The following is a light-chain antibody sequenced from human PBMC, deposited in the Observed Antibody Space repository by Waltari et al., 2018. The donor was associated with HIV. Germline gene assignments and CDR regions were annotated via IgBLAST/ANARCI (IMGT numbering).Light chain of an antibody. CDR1: TIDVGTYEL. V-gene: IGLV2-23*02. Sequence: QSALTQPASVSGSPGQSITIPCTGATIDVGTYELVSWYQKHPGKAPKLIIFEVSARPSGVSDRFSGSKSGNTASLTISGLQADDEADYYCCSFAASNTLLFGGGTRLTVL. CDR3: CSFAASNTLL. CDR2: EVS. J-gene: IGLJ2*01.